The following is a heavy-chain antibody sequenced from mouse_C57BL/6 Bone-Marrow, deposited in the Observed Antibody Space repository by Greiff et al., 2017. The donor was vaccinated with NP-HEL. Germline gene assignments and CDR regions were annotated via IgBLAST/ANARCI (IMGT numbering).Heavy chain of an antibody. CDR3: ARETSH. CDR2: ISDGGSYT. CDR1: GFTFSSYA. V-gene: IGHV5-4*01. Sequence: EVKVVESGGGLVKPGGSLKLSCAASGFTFSSYAMSWVRQTPEKRLEWVATISDGGSYTYYPDNVKGRFTISRDNAKNNLYLQMSHLKSEDTAMYYCARETSHWGQGTSVTVSS. J-gene: IGHJ4*01.